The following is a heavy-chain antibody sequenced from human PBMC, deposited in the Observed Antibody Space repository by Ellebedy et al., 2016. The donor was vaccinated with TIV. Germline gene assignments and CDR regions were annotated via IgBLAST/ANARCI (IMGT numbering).Heavy chain of an antibody. V-gene: IGHV1-46*01. CDR3: ARDGAAFCGGDCETPFDY. D-gene: IGHD2-21*02. CDR2: INPSGGGT. Sequence: AASVKVSCKASGYTFTSDLIHWVRQAPGQGLEWMGIINPSGGGTGYAQKFQGRVTMTRDTSASTVYMELSSLRDEDTAVYFCARDGAAFCGGDCETPFDYWGQGTLVTVSS. J-gene: IGHJ4*02. CDR1: GYTFTSDL.